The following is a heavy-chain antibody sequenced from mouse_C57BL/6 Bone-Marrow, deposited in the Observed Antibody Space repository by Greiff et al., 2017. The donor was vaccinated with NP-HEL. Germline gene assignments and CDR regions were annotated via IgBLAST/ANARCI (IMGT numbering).Heavy chain of an antibody. D-gene: IGHD1-1*01. CDR1: GFTFSSYA. CDR3: ARERAGSSLYAMDY. J-gene: IGHJ4*01. CDR2: ISDGGSYT. V-gene: IGHV5-4*01. Sequence: DVKLVESGGGLVKPGGSLKLSCAASGFTFSSYAMSWVRQTPEKRLEWVATISDGGSYTYYPDNVKGRFTISRDNAKNNLYLQMSHLKSEDTAMYYCARERAGSSLYAMDYWGQGTSVTVSS.